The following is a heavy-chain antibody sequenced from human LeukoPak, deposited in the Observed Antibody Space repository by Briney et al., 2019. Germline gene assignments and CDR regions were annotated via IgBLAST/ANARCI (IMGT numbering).Heavy chain of an antibody. J-gene: IGHJ4*02. CDR1: GYSISSGYY. V-gene: IGHV4-38-2*02. CDR3: ARARRGLDY. CDR2: IYHSGST. Sequence: PSETLSLTCTVSGYSISSGYYWGWIRQPPGKGLEWIGSIYHSGSTYYNPSLKSRVTISVDTSKNQFSLKLSSVTAADTAVYYCARARRGLDYWGQGTLVTVSS.